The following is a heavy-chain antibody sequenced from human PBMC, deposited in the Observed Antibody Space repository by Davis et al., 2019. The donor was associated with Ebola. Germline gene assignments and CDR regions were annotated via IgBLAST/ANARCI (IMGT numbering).Heavy chain of an antibody. CDR1: GFTISSNS. D-gene: IGHD2-21*01. CDR2: IYSGGST. Sequence: PGGSLRLSCTASGFTISSNSMTWVRQAPGKGLEWVSIIYSGGSTYYADSVKGRFTISRDNAKNTLYLQMNSLRPEDTAVYYCARGIAVDQPWYWGQGTLVTVSS. J-gene: IGHJ4*02. V-gene: IGHV3-66*01. CDR3: ARGIAVDQPWY.